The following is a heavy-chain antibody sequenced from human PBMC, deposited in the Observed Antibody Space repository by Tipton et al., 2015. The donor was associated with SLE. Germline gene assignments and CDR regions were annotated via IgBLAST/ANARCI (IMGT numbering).Heavy chain of an antibody. CDR3: ARAQTGGLGY. CDR1: GFTFSSYG. D-gene: IGHD7-27*01. J-gene: IGHJ4*02. V-gene: IGHV3-33*01. CDR2: IWYDETNK. Sequence: SLRLSCAASGFTFSSYGMHWVRQAPGKGLEWLAFIWYDETNKYYADSVKGRFTISRDNSKNTVYLQMNSLRAEDTAVYYCARAQTGGLGYWGQGTLVTVSS.